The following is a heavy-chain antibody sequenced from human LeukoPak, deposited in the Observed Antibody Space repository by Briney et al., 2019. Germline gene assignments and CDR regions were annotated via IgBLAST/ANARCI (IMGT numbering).Heavy chain of an antibody. CDR2: MNPNSGNT. CDR1: GYTFTSYD. D-gene: IGHD3-3*01. Sequence: GASVKVPCKASGYTFTSYDINWVRQATGQGLEWMGWMNPNSGNTGYAQKFQGRVTITRNTSTSTAYMELSSLRSEDTAVYYCARGLLEWLYFDYWGQGTLVTVSS. V-gene: IGHV1-8*03. J-gene: IGHJ4*02. CDR3: ARGLLEWLYFDY.